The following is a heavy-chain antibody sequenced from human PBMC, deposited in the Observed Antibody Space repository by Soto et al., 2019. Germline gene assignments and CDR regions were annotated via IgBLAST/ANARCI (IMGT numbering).Heavy chain of an antibody. CDR2: VSASGLNT. V-gene: IGHV3-23*01. J-gene: IGHJ4*02. D-gene: IGHD3-10*01. CDR1: GFTFSTYA. CDR3: AKDLPGTASGYFFDY. Sequence: GGSLRLSCAASGFTFSTYAMAWVRQAPGKGLEWVSGVSASGLNTDYADPVKGRFYISRDNSKNTVSLHMNSLRTEDTALYYCAKDLPGTASGYFFDYWAQETPFPVS.